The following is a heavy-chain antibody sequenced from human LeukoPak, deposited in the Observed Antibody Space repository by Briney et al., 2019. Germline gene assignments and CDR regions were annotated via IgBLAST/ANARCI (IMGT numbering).Heavy chain of an antibody. CDR2: INPSGGST. J-gene: IGHJ5*02. Sequence: ASVKVSCKASGYTFTSYFIHWVRQAPGQGLEWMGIINPSGGSTSYAQKFQGRVTMTRDMSTSTVYMELSSLRSEDTAVYYCARDKFNCGDDCYSKEPDNWFDPWGQGTLVTVSS. V-gene: IGHV1-46*01. CDR3: ARDKFNCGDDCYSKEPDNWFDP. CDR1: GYTFTSYF. D-gene: IGHD2-21*02.